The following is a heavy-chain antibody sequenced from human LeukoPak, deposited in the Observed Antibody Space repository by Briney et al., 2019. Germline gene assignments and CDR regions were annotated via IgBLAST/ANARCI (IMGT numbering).Heavy chain of an antibody. V-gene: IGHV3-21*01. CDR2: IGSNSGYI. CDR3: ARVGITAPTRWFDP. Sequence: GGSLRLSCAASGFTFSSYAMSWVRQAPGKGLEWVSSIGSNSGYIYYADSVKGRFTISRDNAKNSLYLQMNSLRAEDTAVYYCARVGITAPTRWFDPWGQGNLVTVSS. J-gene: IGHJ5*02. D-gene: IGHD1-7*01. CDR1: GFTFSSYA.